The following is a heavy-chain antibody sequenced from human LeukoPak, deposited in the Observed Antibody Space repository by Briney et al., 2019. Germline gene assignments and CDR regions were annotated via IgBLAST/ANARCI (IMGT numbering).Heavy chain of an antibody. CDR1: GYSFATYW. CDR2: IYPGDSDT. V-gene: IGHV5-51*01. D-gene: IGHD2-2*02. Sequence: GESQKISCKGSGYSFATYWIAWVRQMPGQGLEWMGIIYPGDSDTRDSPSFQGQVTISADKSISTAYLQWSSLKASDSAMYYCARGAGCSSTSCYRDYYYYMDVWGKGTTVTVSS. J-gene: IGHJ6*03. CDR3: ARGAGCSSTSCYRDYYYYMDV.